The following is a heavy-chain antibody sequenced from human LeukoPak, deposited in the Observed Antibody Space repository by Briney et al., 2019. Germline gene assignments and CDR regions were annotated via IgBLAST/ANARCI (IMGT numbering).Heavy chain of an antibody. J-gene: IGHJ4*02. CDR2: IRQDGSEK. Sequence: GGSLRLSCAASGFIFSTYWMNWVRQAPGKGLEWVANIRQDGSEKYYVDSVKGRFTISRDNAKKSLFLQMNSLRAEDTAVYYCARDWLGHCAGNSCYRGLDYWGQGTLVTVSS. V-gene: IGHV3-7*03. CDR3: ARDWLGHCAGNSCYRGLDY. CDR1: GFIFSTYW. D-gene: IGHD2-21*01.